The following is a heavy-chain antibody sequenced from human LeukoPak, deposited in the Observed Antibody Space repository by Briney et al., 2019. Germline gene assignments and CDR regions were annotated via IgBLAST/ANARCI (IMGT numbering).Heavy chain of an antibody. CDR3: ARDRGLYSGYDLSYFDY. D-gene: IGHD5-12*01. CDR2: ISYDGSKK. Sequence: GGSLRFSCAVSGFTFSRYAMHWVRQAPGKGLEWVAVISYDGSKKADSVKGRFTISRDNSKNTLYLQMTSLRAEDTAVYYCARDRGLYSGYDLSYFDYWGQGTLVTVSS. J-gene: IGHJ4*02. CDR1: GFTFSRYA. V-gene: IGHV3-30-3*01.